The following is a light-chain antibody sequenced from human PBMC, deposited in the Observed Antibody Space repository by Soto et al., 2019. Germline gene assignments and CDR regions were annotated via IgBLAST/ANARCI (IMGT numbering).Light chain of an antibody. V-gene: IGLV4-69*01. CDR3: QTWGTGILV. CDR2: LNSDGSH. J-gene: IGLJ2*01. Sequence: QPVLTQSPSASASLGASVKLTCTLSSGHSSYAIAWDQQQPEKGPRYLMKLNSDGSHSKGDGIPDRFSGSSSGAERYLTISSLQSEDEADYYCQTWGTGILVFGGGTKVTVL. CDR1: SGHSSYA.